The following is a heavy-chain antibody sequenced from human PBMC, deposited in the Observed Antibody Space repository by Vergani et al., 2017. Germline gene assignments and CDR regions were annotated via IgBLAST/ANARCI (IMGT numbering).Heavy chain of an antibody. CDR2: IYYSGST. CDR3: ARHSTVEWLVKLGWIDP. V-gene: IGHV4-39*01. Sequence: QLQLQESGPGLVKPSATLSLTCSVSGASIRSSNYYWGWIRQPPGKGLAWISSIYYSGSTYYNPSLKSRVTISVDTSKNQFSLTLSSVTAADTAVYFCARHSTVEWLVKLGWIDPWGQGSLVTVSS. CDR1: GASIRSSNYY. D-gene: IGHD6-19*01. J-gene: IGHJ5*02.